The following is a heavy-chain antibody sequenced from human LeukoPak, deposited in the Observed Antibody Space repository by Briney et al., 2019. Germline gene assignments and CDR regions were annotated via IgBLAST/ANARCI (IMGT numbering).Heavy chain of an antibody. D-gene: IGHD3-10*01. Sequence: GASVKVSCKASGYTFTTYNINWVRQATGQGLEWMGWMNPSTGNTGYAQRFQGRVTMTRNTSIGTAYMELISLTSDDTAVYYCARGPALVRGVITASGGDYWGQGVLVTVSS. J-gene: IGHJ4*02. V-gene: IGHV1-8*01. CDR1: GYTFTTYN. CDR3: ARGPALVRGVITASGGDY. CDR2: MNPSTGNT.